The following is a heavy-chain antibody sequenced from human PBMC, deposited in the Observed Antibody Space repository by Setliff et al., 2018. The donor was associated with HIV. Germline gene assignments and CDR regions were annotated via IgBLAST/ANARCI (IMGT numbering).Heavy chain of an antibody. CDR1: GYKFTGHY. D-gene: IGHD2-21*01. Sequence: ASVKVSCKASGYKFTGHYVHWVRQAPGQGLQWMGRINPDNSLTTYAEYFEGRVTMTRDTSTNKAYMELRRLRSDDTAIYFCARNKIGWDTYSVVNYFDPWGQGTLVTVSS. CDR2: INPDNSLT. CDR3: ARNKIGWDTYSVVNYFDP. V-gene: IGHV1-2*06. J-gene: IGHJ5*02.